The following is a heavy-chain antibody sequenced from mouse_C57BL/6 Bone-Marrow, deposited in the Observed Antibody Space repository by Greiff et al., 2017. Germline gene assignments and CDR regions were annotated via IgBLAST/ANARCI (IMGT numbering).Heavy chain of an antibody. CDR2: IDPEDGET. V-gene: IGHV14-2*01. CDR1: GFNFTDYY. D-gene: IGHD1-1*01. Sequence: EVQLKESGAELVKPGASVKLSCTASGFNFTDYYIHWVKQRTEQGLEWIGRIDPEDGETKYAAKFQDKATITVDTSSNTAYLQLSSLTSEDTAVYYCTRSLIYYGTNYWGQGATRTVSS. J-gene: IGHJ2*01. CDR3: TRSLIYYGTNY.